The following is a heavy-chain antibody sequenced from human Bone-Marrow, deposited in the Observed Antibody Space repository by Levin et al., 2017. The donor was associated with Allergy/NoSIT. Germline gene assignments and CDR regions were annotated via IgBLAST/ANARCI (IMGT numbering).Heavy chain of an antibody. D-gene: IGHD3-10*01. CDR3: ATLADRGAYSGTYLPYDY. J-gene: IGHJ4*02. V-gene: IGHV1-69*02. CDR2: IVPSLRRT. Sequence: GGSLRLSCRASGGSLTTYTINWVRQAPGQRFEWMGRIVPSLRRTTYAQTLQGRLTLTADKSTNTAYMELSSLTSGDTAVYYCATLADRGAYSGTYLPYDYWGQGTLVTVSS. CDR1: GGSLTTYT.